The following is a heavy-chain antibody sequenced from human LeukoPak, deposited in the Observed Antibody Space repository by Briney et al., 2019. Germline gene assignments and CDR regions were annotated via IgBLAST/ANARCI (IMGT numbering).Heavy chain of an antibody. CDR2: IYPCYSDT. V-gene: IGHV5-51*01. J-gene: IGHJ4*02. CDR3: ARLVDTAYFDY. CDR1: GYSFTSYW. D-gene: IGHD5-18*01. Sequence: GESLQISCQGSGYSFTSYWIGWVRQMPGKGREWMGIIYPCYSDTRYSPSFQGQVTISADKSISTAYLQWSSLKASDTAMYYCARLVDTAYFDYWGQGTLVTVSS.